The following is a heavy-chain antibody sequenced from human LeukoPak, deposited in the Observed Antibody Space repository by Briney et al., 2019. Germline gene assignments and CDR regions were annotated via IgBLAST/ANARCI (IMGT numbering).Heavy chain of an antibody. CDR1: GGSISSSGYY. J-gene: IGHJ2*01. CDR3: AVGYCTNGVCYGHWYFDL. Sequence: PSETLSLTCTVSGGSISSSGYYWGWIRQPPGKGLEWIGSIYYSGSTYYNPSLKSRVTISVDTSKNQFSLKLSSVTAADTAVYYCAVGYCTNGVCYGHWYFDLWGRGTLVTVSS. D-gene: IGHD2-8*01. V-gene: IGHV4-39*01. CDR2: IYYSGST.